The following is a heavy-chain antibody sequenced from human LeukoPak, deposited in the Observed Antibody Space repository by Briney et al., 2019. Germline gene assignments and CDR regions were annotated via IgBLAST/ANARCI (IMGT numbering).Heavy chain of an antibody. CDR1: GFTFRNYD. J-gene: IGHJ3*01. CDR3: VRGSGWSGSQFVNPFAV. CDR2: IRSVGVTGTLI. D-gene: IGHD1-26*01. V-gene: IGHV3-48*03. Sequence: PRGSLRHSCAASGFTFRNYDMDWVRQAPGRGLEWLSCIRSVGVTGTLIYDADSEKGRFTVSRDNAGNTLYLQMGSLRAEDTAVYYCVRGSGWSGSQFVNPFAVWGKGRTVIVSS.